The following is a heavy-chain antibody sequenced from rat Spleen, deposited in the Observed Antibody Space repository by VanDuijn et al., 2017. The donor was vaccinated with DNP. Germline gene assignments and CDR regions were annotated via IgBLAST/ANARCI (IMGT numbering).Heavy chain of an antibody. D-gene: IGHD4-3*01. V-gene: IGHV5S13*01. Sequence: EVQLVESGGGLVQPGRSLKLSCAASGFTFSNHGMAWVRQAPTKGLEWVASITTSGVTTYYRDSVKGRFTVSRDNAKSTLYLQMNSLRSEDMATYYCVRWSSGHFDYWGQGVMVTVSS. CDR2: ITTSGVTT. CDR3: VRWSSGHFDY. J-gene: IGHJ2*01. CDR1: GFTFSNHG.